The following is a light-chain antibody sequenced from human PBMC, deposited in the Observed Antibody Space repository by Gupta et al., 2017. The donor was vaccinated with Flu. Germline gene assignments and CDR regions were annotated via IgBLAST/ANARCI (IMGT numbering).Light chain of an antibody. CDR3: AASYDTRNGRV. CDR2: SNN. J-gene: IGLJ3*02. Sequence: QAVPTQPPSASGTPGQSVTISCSGSISNIGSNTVNWYQQLPGTAPKLLIYSNNPRPSGVPDRFSGSKSGTSAALAIIGLQSEDEADYYYAASYDTRNGRVFGRGTKLTVL. CDR1: ISNIGSNT. V-gene: IGLV1-44*01.